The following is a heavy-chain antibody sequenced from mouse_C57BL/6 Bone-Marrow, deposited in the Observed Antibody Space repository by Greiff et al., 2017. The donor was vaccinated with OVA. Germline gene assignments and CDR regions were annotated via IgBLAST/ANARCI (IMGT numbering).Heavy chain of an antibody. J-gene: IGHJ2*01. D-gene: IGHD2-1*01. CDR1: GFNIKDDY. Sequence: VQLQQSGAELVRPGASVKLSCTASGFNIKDDYMHWVKQRPEQGLEWIGWIDPANGDTEYASKFQGKATITADTSSNTAYLQLSSLTSEDTAVDYCTSYGNFDYWGQGTTLTVSS. V-gene: IGHV14-4*01. CDR3: TSYGNFDY. CDR2: IDPANGDT.